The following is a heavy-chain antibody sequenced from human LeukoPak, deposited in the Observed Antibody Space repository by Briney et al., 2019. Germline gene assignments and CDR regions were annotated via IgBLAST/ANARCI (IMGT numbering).Heavy chain of an antibody. D-gene: IGHD3-22*01. J-gene: IGHJ3*02. CDR2: ISYDGSNK. V-gene: IGHV3-30*14. Sequence: GGSLRLSCAASGFTFSSYAMHWVRQAPGKGLEWVAVISYDGSNKYYADSVKGRFTISRDNSKNTLYLQMNSLRAEDTAVYYCARIIALYDSSGYYSDAFDIWGQGTMVTVSS. CDR1: GFTFSSYA. CDR3: ARIIALYDSSGYYSDAFDI.